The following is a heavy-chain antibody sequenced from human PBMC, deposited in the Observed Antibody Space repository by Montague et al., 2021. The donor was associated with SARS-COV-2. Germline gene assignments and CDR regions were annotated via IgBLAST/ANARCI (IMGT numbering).Heavy chain of an antibody. Sequence: SETLSLTCTVSGGSISSYYWSWIRQPPGKGLEWIGYIYYSGSTNYNPSLKSRVTISVDTSKNQLSLTLTSVTAADTAVYYCATQEDPSGWIPGPFDFWGQGTLLSVSS. J-gene: IGHJ4*02. D-gene: IGHD6-19*01. CDR3: ATQEDPSGWIPGPFDF. CDR2: IYYSGST. CDR1: GGSISSYY. V-gene: IGHV4-59*08.